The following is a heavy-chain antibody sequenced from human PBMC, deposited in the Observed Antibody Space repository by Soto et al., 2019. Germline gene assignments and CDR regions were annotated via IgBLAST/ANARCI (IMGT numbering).Heavy chain of an antibody. J-gene: IGHJ4*02. CDR3: ARDLFEYSSGFDY. CDR2: IWYDGSNK. D-gene: IGHD6-19*01. Sequence: QVQLVESGGGVVQPGRSLRLSCAASGFTFSSYGMHWVRQASGKGLEWVAVIWYDGSNKYYADSVKGRFTISRDNSKNTLYLQMNSLRAEDTAVYYCARDLFEYSSGFDYWGQGTLVTVSS. CDR1: GFTFSSYG. V-gene: IGHV3-33*01.